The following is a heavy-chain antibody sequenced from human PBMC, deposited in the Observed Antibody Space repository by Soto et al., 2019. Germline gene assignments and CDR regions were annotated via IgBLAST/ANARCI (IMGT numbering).Heavy chain of an antibody. V-gene: IGHV3-23*01. D-gene: IGHD2-21*01. CDR2: ILHDETP. CDR1: GFTFSTYA. CDR3: AKHLFPTSGQRFFFES. J-gene: IGHJ4*02. Sequence: QPGGSLRLSCAASGFTFSTYAMTWVRQAPGRGLEWVSTILHDETPFYTDSVKGRFTISRDNVRGTLYLQMNGLRVEDAALYFCAKHLFPTSGQRFFFESWGQGSLVTVS.